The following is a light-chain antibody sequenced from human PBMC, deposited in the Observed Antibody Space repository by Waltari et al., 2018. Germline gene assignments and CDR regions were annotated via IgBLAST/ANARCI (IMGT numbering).Light chain of an antibody. J-gene: IGLJ2*01. CDR1: SSDVGYYNV. Sequence: QSALTQPASVSGSPGQSITIPCTGTSSDVGYYNVVSWYQQHPGKAPKLMTYGVTERPSGISNRFSGSNSGKTASLTISGLQAEDEATYYCCSSAGFAPSYVFGGGTKLTVL. CDR2: GVT. V-gene: IGLV2-23*02. CDR3: CSSAGFAPSYV.